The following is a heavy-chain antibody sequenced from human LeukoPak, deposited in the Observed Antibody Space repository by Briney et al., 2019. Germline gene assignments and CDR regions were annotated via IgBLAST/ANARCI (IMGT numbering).Heavy chain of an antibody. D-gene: IGHD3-22*01. V-gene: IGHV1-58*02. CDR3: AAGLHYYDSSGYSPADAFDI. CDR1: GFTFTSSA. CDR2: IVVGSGNT. Sequence: SVKVSCKASGFTFTSSAMQWVRQARGQRLEWIGWIVVGSGNTNYAQKFQERVTITRDMSTSTAYMELSSLRSEDTAVYYCAAGLHYYDSSGYSPADAFDIWSQGTMVTVSS. J-gene: IGHJ3*02.